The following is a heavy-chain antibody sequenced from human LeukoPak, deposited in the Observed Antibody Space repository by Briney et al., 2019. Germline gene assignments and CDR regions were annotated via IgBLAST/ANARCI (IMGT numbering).Heavy chain of an antibody. Sequence: SETLSLTCTVSGGSINFYYWSWIRQPAGKGLKWIGRIYSTGSTNYSPSLKSRVTMSVDKSKNQFSLKLSSVTAADTAVYYCARKGTRWDYWGQGTLVTVSS. V-gene: IGHV4-4*07. J-gene: IGHJ4*02. CDR1: GGSINFYY. D-gene: IGHD4-23*01. CDR3: ARKGTRWDY. CDR2: IYSTGST.